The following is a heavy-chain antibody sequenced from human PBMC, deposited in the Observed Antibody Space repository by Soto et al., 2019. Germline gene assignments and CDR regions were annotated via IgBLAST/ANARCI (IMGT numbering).Heavy chain of an antibody. CDR3: ASRRSGCFRGQYYYGLDA. CDR1: GGSFSDSY. D-gene: IGHD6-25*01. CDR2: INHSGTT. Sequence: SETLSLTCGVYGGSFSDSYWSWIRQPPGKGLEWTGEINHSGTTNYDPSLKSRVTISVDTSKNQFSLNLRSVTAAATAVNYCASRRSGCFRGQYYYGLDAWVQGTTVTVSS. V-gene: IGHV4-34*01. J-gene: IGHJ6*02.